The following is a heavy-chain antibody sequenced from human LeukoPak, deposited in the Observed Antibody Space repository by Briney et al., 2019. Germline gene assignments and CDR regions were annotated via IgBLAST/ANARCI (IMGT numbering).Heavy chain of an antibody. CDR2: IYYSGST. J-gene: IGHJ4*02. D-gene: IGHD5-12*01. V-gene: IGHV4-59*01. CDR1: GGSISSYY. CDR3: ARGKYSGYDLPQLFDY. Sequence: PSETLSLTCTVSGGSISSYYWSWIRQPPGKGLEWIGYIYYSGSTNYNPSLKSRVTTSVDTSKNQFSLKLSSVTAADTAVYYCARGKYSGYDLPQLFDYWGQGTLVTVSS.